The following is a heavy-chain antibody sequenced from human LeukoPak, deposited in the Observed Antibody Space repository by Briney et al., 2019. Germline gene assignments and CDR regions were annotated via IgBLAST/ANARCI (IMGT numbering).Heavy chain of an antibody. CDR1: GGTFSSYA. Sequence: SVEVSCTASGGTFSSYAISWVRQAPGQGLEWMGGIIPIFGTANYAQKFQGRVTITADESTSTAYMELSSLRSEDTAVYYCARHYYDSSGYYFSYYFDYWGQGTLVTVSS. CDR3: ARHYYDSSGYYFSYYFDY. CDR2: IIPIFGTA. V-gene: IGHV1-69*13. D-gene: IGHD3-22*01. J-gene: IGHJ4*02.